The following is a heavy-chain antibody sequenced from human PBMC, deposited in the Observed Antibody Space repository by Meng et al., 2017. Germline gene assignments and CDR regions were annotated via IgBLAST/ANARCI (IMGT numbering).Heavy chain of an antibody. CDR3: ARDGIAAAGTGRSYFQH. CDR2: IYYSGST. D-gene: IGHD6-13*01. J-gene: IGHJ1*01. CDR1: GGSLSSSSYY. Sequence: ELGPGLVQPSETPSITCTFSGGSLSSSSYYLGWIRPPTGKGLEWIGIIYYSGSTYYNQSLKSRVTISVDTSKNQFSLKLSSVTAADTAVYYCARDGIAAAGTGRSYFQHWGQGTLVTVSS. V-gene: IGHV4-39*07.